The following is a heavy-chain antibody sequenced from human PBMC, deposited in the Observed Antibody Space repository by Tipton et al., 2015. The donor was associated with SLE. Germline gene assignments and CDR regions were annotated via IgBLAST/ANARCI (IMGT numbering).Heavy chain of an antibody. D-gene: IGHD3-22*01. CDR1: GGSISSGGYS. CDR3: AREGGYYDSSGLGAFDI. Sequence: TLSLTCAVSGGSISSGGYSWSWIRQPPGKGLEWIGYIYYSGSTNYNPSLKSRVTISVDTSKNQFSLKLSSVTAADTAVYYCAREGGYYDSSGLGAFDIWGQGTMVTVSS. J-gene: IGHJ3*02. CDR2: IYYSGST. V-gene: IGHV4-61*08.